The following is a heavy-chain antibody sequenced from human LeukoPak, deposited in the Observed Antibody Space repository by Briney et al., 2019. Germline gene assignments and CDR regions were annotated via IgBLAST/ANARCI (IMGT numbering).Heavy chain of an antibody. CDR3: ARGTGIAAAVTSLFQY. J-gene: IGHJ1*01. D-gene: IGHD6-13*01. Sequence: ASVKVSCKASGYTFTSYYMHWVRQAPGQGLEWMGVINTSGGSTSYAQKFQGRVTMTRDTSTSTVYMELSSLRSEDTAVYYCARGTGIAAAVTSLFQYWGQGILVTVSS. CDR2: INTSGGST. V-gene: IGHV1-46*01. CDR1: GYTFTSYY.